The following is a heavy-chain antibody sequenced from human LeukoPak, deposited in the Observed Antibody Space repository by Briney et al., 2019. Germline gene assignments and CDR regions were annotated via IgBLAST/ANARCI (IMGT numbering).Heavy chain of an antibody. CDR2: IKQDGSEK. CDR1: GVTLSNYA. V-gene: IGHV3-7*03. Sequence: PGGSLRLSCVASGVTLSNYAMSWARQAPGKGLEWVANIKQDGSEKYYVDSVKGRFTISRDNAKNSLYLQMNSLRAEDTAVYYCARGRTSTSPWGQGTLVTVSS. J-gene: IGHJ5*02. CDR3: ARGRTSTSP.